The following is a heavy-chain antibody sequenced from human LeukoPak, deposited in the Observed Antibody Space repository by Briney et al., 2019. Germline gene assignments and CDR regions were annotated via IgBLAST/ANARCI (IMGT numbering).Heavy chain of an antibody. Sequence: PGRSLRLSCAASGFTFSSYGMHWVRQAPGKGLEWVAVIWYDGSNKYYADSVKGRFTISRDNSKNTLYLQMNSLRAEDTAVYYCARAMVRGVPGGGFAPWGQGTLVTVSS. D-gene: IGHD3-10*01. CDR1: GFTFSSYG. CDR2: IWYDGSNK. CDR3: ARAMVRGVPGGGFAP. J-gene: IGHJ5*02. V-gene: IGHV3-33*01.